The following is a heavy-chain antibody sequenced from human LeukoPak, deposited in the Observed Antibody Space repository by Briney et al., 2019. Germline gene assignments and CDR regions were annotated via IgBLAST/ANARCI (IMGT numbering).Heavy chain of an antibody. D-gene: IGHD3-3*01. J-gene: IGHJ5*02. V-gene: IGHV4-61*02. Sequence: SQTLSLTCTVSGGSISSGSYYWSWIRQPAGKGLEWIGRIYTSGSTNYNPSLKSRVTISVDTSKNQFSLKLSSVTAADTAVYYCARDSRSLYDFWSGYYNSWFDPWGPGNPGHRLL. CDR3: ARDSRSLYDFWSGYYNSWFDP. CDR1: GGSISSGSYY. CDR2: IYTSGST.